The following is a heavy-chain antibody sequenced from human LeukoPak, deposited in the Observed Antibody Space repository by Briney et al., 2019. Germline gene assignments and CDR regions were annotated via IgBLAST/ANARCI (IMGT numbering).Heavy chain of an antibody. J-gene: IGHJ4*02. CDR2: IYCDDDK. Sequence: SGPTLVTPTQTLSMTCTFSGFSLSNSGVGVRWIRQPPGQALDWLAIIYCDDDKRYCPSLKHRHTITKATSKNQVVLTMSKMDPVDTATYYCAHHDFWSGEAFDYWGQGTLVTVSS. CDR1: GFSLSNSGVG. V-gene: IGHV2-5*02. CDR3: AHHDFWSGEAFDY. D-gene: IGHD3-3*01.